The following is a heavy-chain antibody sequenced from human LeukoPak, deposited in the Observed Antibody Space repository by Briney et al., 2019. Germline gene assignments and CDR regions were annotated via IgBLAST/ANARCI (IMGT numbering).Heavy chain of an antibody. CDR3: ARDGALRYFDY. CDR1: GFTFTGHT. CDR2: IGGRDDRT. V-gene: IGHV3-23*01. Sequence: GGSLRLSCAASGFTFTGHTMTWLRQAPGEGLEWVSIIGGRDDRTYYADSVKGRFTISRDNSKNTLYLQMNSLRAEDTAVYYCARDGALRYFDYWGQGTLVTVSS. J-gene: IGHJ4*02. D-gene: IGHD3-10*01.